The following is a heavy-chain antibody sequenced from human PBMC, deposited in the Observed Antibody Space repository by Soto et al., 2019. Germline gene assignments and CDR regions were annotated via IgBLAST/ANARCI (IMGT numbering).Heavy chain of an antibody. V-gene: IGHV3-23*01. J-gene: IGHJ6*02. CDR1: GFTFSSYA. D-gene: IGHD3-22*01. CDR2: ISGSGGST. CDR3: AKDPYYYDSSGYYSNYYYGMDV. Sequence: EVQLLESGGGLAQRGGSLRLSCAASGFTFSSYAMSWVRQAPGKGLEWVSAISGSGGSTYYADSVKGRFTISRDNSKNTLYLQMNSLRAEDTAVYYCAKDPYYYDSSGYYSNYYYGMDVWGQGTTVTVSS.